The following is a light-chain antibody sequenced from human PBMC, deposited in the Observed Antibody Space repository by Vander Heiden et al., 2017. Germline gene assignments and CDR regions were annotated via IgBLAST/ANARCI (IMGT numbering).Light chain of an antibody. V-gene: IGLV3-21*02. CDR2: DDS. CDR3: QVWDSSSDHPV. Sequence: SYVLTQPPSVSVAPGQTARMTCGGNNIGSKSVHWYQQTPGQAPVLVVYDDSDRPSGIPARFSGSNSANTATLTISRVEAGDEADYYCQVWDSSSDHPVFGGGTKLTVL. CDR1: NIGSKS. J-gene: IGLJ3*02.